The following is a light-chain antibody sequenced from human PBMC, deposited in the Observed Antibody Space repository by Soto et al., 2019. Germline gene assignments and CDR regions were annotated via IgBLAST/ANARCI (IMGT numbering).Light chain of an antibody. CDR3: QQDGSSPVFT. Sequence: EIVLTQSPGTLSLSPGERATLSCRASQSVSSSYLAWYQQKPGQAPRLLIYGASSRATGIPDRFSGSGSGTEFTLTISRLEPEDFAVYYCQQDGSSPVFTFGPGTKVDIK. CDR2: GAS. J-gene: IGKJ3*01. CDR1: QSVSSSY. V-gene: IGKV3-20*01.